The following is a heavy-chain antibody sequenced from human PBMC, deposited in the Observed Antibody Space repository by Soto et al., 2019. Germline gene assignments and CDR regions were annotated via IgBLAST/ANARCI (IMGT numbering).Heavy chain of an antibody. CDR2: IIPIFGTA. Sequence: QVQLVQSGAEVKKPGSSVKVSCKASGGTFSSYAISWVRQAPGQGLEWMGGIIPIFGTANYAQKFQGRVTITADESTRTASMELSSLRSEDTAVYYCAREGGIAARGGDNWFDPWGQGTLVTVSS. CDR3: AREGGIAARGGDNWFDP. CDR1: GGTFSSYA. V-gene: IGHV1-69*12. D-gene: IGHD6-6*01. J-gene: IGHJ5*02.